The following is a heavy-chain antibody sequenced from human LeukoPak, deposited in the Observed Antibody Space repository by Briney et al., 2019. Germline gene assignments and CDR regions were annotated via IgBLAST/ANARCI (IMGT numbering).Heavy chain of an antibody. CDR3: ASMGANGFDM. J-gene: IGHJ3*02. CDR1: GYTFTSYA. Sequence: ASVTVSCKASGYTFTSYAINWVRQAPGQGLEFMGWINTYTGNPTYAQAFTGRFVFSVDTSVSTAYLQISRLKTEDTAVYYCASMGANGFDMWGQGTTVTVSS. D-gene: IGHD3-16*01. CDR2: INTYTGNP. V-gene: IGHV7-4-1*02.